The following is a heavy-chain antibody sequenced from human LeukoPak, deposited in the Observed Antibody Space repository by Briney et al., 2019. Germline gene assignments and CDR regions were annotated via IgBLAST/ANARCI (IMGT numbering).Heavy chain of an antibody. J-gene: IGHJ3*02. CDR1: GYTFTSYY. CDR2: INPSGGST. Sequence: ASVKVSCKASGYTFTSYYMHWVRQAPGQGLEWMGIINPSGGSTSYAQKFQGRVTMTRDTSTSTVYMELSSLRSEDTAVYYCASTSPLTYYYDSLLTGDAFDIWGQGTMVTVSS. D-gene: IGHD3-22*01. V-gene: IGHV1-46*01. CDR3: ASTSPLTYYYDSLLTGDAFDI.